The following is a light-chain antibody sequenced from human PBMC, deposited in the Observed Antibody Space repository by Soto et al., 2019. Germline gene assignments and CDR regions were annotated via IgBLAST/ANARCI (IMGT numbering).Light chain of an antibody. J-gene: IGKJ5*01. CDR2: AAS. CDR1: ESISRH. Sequence: DIQMTQSPSSLSGSVGDRVTITCRASESISRHLNWYQQKPGKAPKLLIYAASSLQNGVPSRFRGGGSGTGFTLTISNLQPEDFATYYCQQTYTTLSITFGQGTRLDIK. CDR3: QQTYTTLSIT. V-gene: IGKV1-39*01.